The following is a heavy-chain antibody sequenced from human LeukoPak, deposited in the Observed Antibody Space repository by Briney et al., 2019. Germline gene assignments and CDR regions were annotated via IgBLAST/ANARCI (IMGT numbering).Heavy chain of an antibody. V-gene: IGHV3-48*01. Sequence: GGSLRLSCAASGFTFSSYEMNWVRQAPGKGLEWVSYISSSSSTIYYADSVKGRFTTSRDNAKNSLYLQMNSLRAADTAVYYCARGHRGYSGESDYWGQGTLVTVSS. J-gene: IGHJ4*02. CDR1: GFTFSSYE. CDR2: ISSSSSTI. CDR3: ARGHRGYSGESDY. D-gene: IGHD1-26*01.